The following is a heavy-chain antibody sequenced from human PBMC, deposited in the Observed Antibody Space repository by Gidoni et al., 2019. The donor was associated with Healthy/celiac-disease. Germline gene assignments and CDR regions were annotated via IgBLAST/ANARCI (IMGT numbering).Heavy chain of an antibody. V-gene: IGHV5-51*01. Sequence: PGKGLEWMGIIYPGDSDTRYSPSFQGQVTISADKSISTAYLQWSSLKASDTAMYYCASSISSYYSKAFDIWGQGTMVTVSS. D-gene: IGHD3-10*01. J-gene: IGHJ3*02. CDR2: IYPGDSDT. CDR3: ASSISSYYSKAFDI.